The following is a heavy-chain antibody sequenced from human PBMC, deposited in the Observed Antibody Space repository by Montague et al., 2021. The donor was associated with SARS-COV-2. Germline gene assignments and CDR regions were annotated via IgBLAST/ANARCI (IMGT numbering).Heavy chain of an antibody. V-gene: IGHV4-38-2*02. Sequence: SETLSLTCTVSGGSISSGSYWGWIRQPPGKGLEWIGTSEHSGITYYSPALKSRVTISLDTSKNQFSLNLDSVTASDTAMYYCARVISAVAGANFYFDYWGQGTLVTVSS. J-gene: IGHJ4*02. D-gene: IGHD4/OR15-4a*01. CDR2: SEHSGIT. CDR3: ARVISAVAGANFYFDY. CDR1: GGSISSGSY.